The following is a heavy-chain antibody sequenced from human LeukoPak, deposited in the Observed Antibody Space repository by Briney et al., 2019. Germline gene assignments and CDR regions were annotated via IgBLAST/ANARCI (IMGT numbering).Heavy chain of an antibody. D-gene: IGHD3-3*01. CDR1: GYTFTSYH. CDR3: ARLVEVRGGYYADTYYYYYYMDV. V-gene: IGHV7-4-1*02. CDR2: INTNTGNP. J-gene: IGHJ6*03. Sequence: ASVKVSCKASGYTFTSYHMHWVRQAPGQGLEWMGWINTNTGNPTYAQGFTGRFVFSLDTSVSTAYLQVSSLKAEDTAVYYCARLVEVRGGYYADTYYYYYYMDVWGKGTTVTVSS.